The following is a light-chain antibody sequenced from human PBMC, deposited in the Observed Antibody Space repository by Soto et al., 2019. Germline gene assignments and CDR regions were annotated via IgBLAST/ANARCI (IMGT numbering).Light chain of an antibody. V-gene: IGLV2-14*01. J-gene: IGLJ2*01. CDR3: SSYTSSIHVV. Sequence: QSALTQPASVSGSPGQSITISCTGTSSDVGGYNYVSWYQQHPGKAPKLMIYDVSNRRSGVSNRFSGSKSGNTASLTTSGLQAEDEADYYCSSYTSSIHVVFGGGTKVTVL. CDR2: DVS. CDR1: SSDVGGYNY.